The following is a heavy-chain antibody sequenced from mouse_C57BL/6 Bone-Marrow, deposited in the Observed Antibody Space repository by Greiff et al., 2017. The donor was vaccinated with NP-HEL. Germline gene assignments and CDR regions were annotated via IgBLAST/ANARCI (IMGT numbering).Heavy chain of an antibody. D-gene: IGHD1-1*01. CDR3: ARGRELLRSDVDY. Sequence: DVQLQESGPGLVKPSQSLSLTCSVTGYSITSGYYWNWIRQFPGNKLEWMGYISYDGSNNYNQSLKNRITITRDTSKNQFFLKLNSVTTEDTDTYDCARGRELLRSDVDYWGQGTTLAVSS. CDR1: GYSITSGYY. CDR2: ISYDGSN. J-gene: IGHJ2*01. V-gene: IGHV3-6*01.